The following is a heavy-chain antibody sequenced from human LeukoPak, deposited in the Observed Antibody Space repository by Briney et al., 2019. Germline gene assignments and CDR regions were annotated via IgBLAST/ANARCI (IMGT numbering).Heavy chain of an antibody. V-gene: IGHV3-23*01. D-gene: IGHD2-2*01. CDR2: ITDSGGDT. Sequence: GGSLRLSCAASGFTVSIYAMSWVRQAPGKGLEWVSTITDSGGDTYQADSVKGRFTISRENSKNTLYLQMNSLRAEDTAVYYCAQRAQLPKRHFDYWGQGTLVTVSS. J-gene: IGHJ4*02. CDR3: AQRAQLPKRHFDY. CDR1: GFTVSIYA.